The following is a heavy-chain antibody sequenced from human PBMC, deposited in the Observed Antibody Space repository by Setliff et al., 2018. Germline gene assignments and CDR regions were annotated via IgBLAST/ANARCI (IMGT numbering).Heavy chain of an antibody. CDR1: GASFSGTY. V-gene: IGHV4-34*01. CDR2: INHSGSP. D-gene: IGHD1-1*01. CDR3: ARGSTGIYDP. Sequence: SETLSLTCAVYGASFSGTYCSWIRQSPGKGLEWIGETNHTGSPNWIGEINHSGSPNYNPSLKSRVTMSVDTSKNQFSLKLTSVTAADTAIYYCARGSTGIYDPWGQGILVTVSS. J-gene: IGHJ5*02.